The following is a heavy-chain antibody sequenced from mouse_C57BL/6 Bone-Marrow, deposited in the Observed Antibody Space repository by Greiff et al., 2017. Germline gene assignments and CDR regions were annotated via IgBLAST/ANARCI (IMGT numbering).Heavy chain of an antibody. J-gene: IGHJ1*03. CDR2: ISNLAYSI. Sequence: EVQLVESGGGLVQPGGSLKLSCAASGFTFSDYGMVWVRQAPRKGPEWVAFISNLAYSIYYADTVTGRFTISRENAKNTLYLEMSSLRSEDTAMYYCARQNKGYFDVWVTGTTVTVSS. CDR1: GFTFSDYG. CDR3: ARQNKGYFDV. V-gene: IGHV5-15*01.